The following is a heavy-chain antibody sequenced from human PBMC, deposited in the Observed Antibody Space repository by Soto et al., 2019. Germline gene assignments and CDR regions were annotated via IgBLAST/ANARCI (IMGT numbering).Heavy chain of an antibody. CDR1: GGSFSGYY. V-gene: IGHV4-34*01. Sequence: PSETLSLTCAVYGGSFSGYYWSWIRQPPGKGLEWIGEINHSGSTNYNPSLKSRVTISVDTSKDQCSLKLSSVTAAETAVCFCSSRGGATDRRSFGGVDPGGEGTRVTVS. D-gene: IGHD3-10*01. J-gene: IGHJ5*02. CDR3: SSRGGATDRRSFGGVDP. CDR2: INHSGST.